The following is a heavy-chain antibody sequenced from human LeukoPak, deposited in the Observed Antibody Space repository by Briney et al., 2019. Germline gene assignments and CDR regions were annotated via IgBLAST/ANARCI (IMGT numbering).Heavy chain of an antibody. V-gene: IGHV3-7*01. Sequence: GGSLRLSCAASGFTFSSYAMSWVRQTPGKGLEWVANIKQDGSEKYYVDSVKGRFTISRDNAKNSLALQMNSLRAEDTAVYYCARAITPGYGYYYFDYWGQGTLVTVSS. D-gene: IGHD5-18*01. CDR3: ARAITPGYGYYYFDY. CDR1: GFTFSSYA. J-gene: IGHJ4*02. CDR2: IKQDGSEK.